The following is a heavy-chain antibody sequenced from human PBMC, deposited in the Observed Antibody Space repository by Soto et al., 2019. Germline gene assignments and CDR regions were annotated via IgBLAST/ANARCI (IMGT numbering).Heavy chain of an antibody. Sequence: WGSLRLYCAASGFTFSSYGMHWVRQAPGKGLEWVAVISYDGSNKYYADSVKGRFTISRDNSKNTLYLQMNSLRAEDTAVYYCAKDRGFSTAMVKGIDYWGQGTLVTVSS. J-gene: IGHJ4*02. D-gene: IGHD5-18*01. CDR3: AKDRGFSTAMVKGIDY. V-gene: IGHV3-30*18. CDR2: ISYDGSNK. CDR1: GFTFSSYG.